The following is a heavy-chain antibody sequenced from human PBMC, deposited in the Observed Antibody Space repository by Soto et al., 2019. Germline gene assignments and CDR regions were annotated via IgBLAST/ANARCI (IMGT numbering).Heavy chain of an antibody. Sequence: SETLSLTCTVSGGSISSYYWSWIRQPPGKGLEWIGYIHYSGSTNYNPSLKSRVTISVDTSKNQFSLKLSSVTAADTAVYYCVRLRWADYGVIFAPGGQGTLVPV. D-gene: IGHD4-17*01. CDR1: GGSISSYY. V-gene: IGHV4-59*01. CDR2: IHYSGST. J-gene: IGHJ5*02. CDR3: VRLRWADYGVIFAP.